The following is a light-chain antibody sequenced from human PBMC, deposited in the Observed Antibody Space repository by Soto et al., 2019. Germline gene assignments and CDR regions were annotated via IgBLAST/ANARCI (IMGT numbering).Light chain of an antibody. CDR1: QSVSSSY. V-gene: IGKV3-20*01. CDR3: KQYCSSPPWT. J-gene: IGKJ1*01. Sequence: EIVLTQSPGTLYLSPGERATLSCRASQSVSSSYLAWYQQKPSQAPRLLIYGASSRATAIPHRFSGSESGTDFTFTISRLGAKDCVVYYGKQYCSSPPWTFGQGTKVEIK. CDR2: GAS.